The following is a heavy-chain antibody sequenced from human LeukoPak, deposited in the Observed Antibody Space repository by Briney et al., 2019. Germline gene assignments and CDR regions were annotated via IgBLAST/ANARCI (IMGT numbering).Heavy chain of an antibody. CDR1: GFTFTTYA. J-gene: IGHJ3*02. CDR3: AKGPNFWLTPIAFAI. CDR2: TTGSGGST. Sequence: PGGSLRLSCAASGFTFTTYAMSWVRQAPGKGLEWVSGTTGSGGSTYYADSVKGRFTISRDNSKNTLSLQMNSPRAEDTAVYYCAKGPNFWLTPIAFAIWGQGTMVTVSS. V-gene: IGHV3-23*01. D-gene: IGHD3-3*01.